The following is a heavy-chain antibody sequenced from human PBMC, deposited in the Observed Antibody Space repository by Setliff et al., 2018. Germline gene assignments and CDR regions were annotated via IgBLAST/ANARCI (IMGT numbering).Heavy chain of an antibody. CDR3: ARDRGSGSYFLRYFDY. Sequence: PGGSLRLSCAASGFTFSSYSMNWVRQAPEKGLEWVSYISSSSSTIYYADSVKGRFTISRDNAKNSLYLQMNSLRAEDTAVYYCARDRGSGSYFLRYFDYWGQGTLVTVSS. D-gene: IGHD1-26*01. CDR1: GFTFSSYS. CDR2: ISSSSSTI. J-gene: IGHJ4*02. V-gene: IGHV3-48*01.